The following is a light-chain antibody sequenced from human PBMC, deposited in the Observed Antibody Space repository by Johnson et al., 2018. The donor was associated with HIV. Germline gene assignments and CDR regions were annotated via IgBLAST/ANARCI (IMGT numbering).Light chain of an antibody. CDR2: DNN. V-gene: IGLV1-51*01. J-gene: IGLJ1*01. CDR1: TSNIVNIY. Sequence: QSVLTQPPSVSAAPGQKVTISCSASTSNIVNIYVSWYQHLPGTAPKLLIYDNNKRPSGIPDRISGSKSGTSATLGITGLHTGDEADYYCGTWDSSLSAGFYVFGTGTKVTVL. CDR3: GTWDSSLSAGFYV.